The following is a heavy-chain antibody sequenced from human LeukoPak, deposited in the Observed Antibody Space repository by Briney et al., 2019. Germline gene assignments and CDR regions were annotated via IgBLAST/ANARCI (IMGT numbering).Heavy chain of an antibody. Sequence: PGRSLRLSCAASGFTFGDYAMHWVRQAPGKGLEWVSGISWNSGSIGFADSVKGRFTISRDNAKNSLYLQMNSLRAEDTALYYCAKAGSGYGRFGYFDLWGRGTLVTVSS. V-gene: IGHV3-9*01. J-gene: IGHJ2*01. CDR1: GFTFGDYA. CDR3: AKAGSGYGRFGYFDL. CDR2: ISWNSGSI. D-gene: IGHD5-12*01.